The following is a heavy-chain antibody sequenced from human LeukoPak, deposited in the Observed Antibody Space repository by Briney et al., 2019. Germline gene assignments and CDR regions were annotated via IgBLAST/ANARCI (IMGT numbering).Heavy chain of an antibody. CDR1: GFTVSDHW. Sequence: QTGGSLRLSCAASGFTVSDHWMNWVRQAPGKGLEWVANIKQDGSEKYYVDSVKGRFTISRDSAKNSLHLQMNSLRAEDTAVYYCARDQRSLRIGYYFDYWGQGTLVTVSS. V-gene: IGHV3-7*01. CDR3: ARDQRSLRIGYYFDY. CDR2: IKQDGSEK. D-gene: IGHD5/OR15-5a*01. J-gene: IGHJ4*02.